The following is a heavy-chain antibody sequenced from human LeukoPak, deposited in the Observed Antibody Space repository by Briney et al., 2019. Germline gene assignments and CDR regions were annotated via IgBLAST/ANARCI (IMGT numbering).Heavy chain of an antibody. CDR2: INYSGST. D-gene: IGHD1-1*01. CDR3: ARAQLNLLVDFGMDV. CDR1: GGSITTYY. Sequence: SETLSLTCTVSGGSITTYYWTWIRQPPGKGLEWIGYINYSGSTNYNPSLESRVTISVDTSKNQFSLKLSSVTAADTAVYYCARAQLNLLVDFGMDVWGQGTTVTVSS. V-gene: IGHV4-59*01. J-gene: IGHJ6*02.